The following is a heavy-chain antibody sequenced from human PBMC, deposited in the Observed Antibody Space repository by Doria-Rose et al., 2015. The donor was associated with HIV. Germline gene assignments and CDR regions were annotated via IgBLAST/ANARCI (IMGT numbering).Heavy chain of an antibody. V-gene: IGHV2-26*01. CDR3: ARIKSSRWYHKYYFDF. CDR1: GVSLSSPGMG. Sequence: TLKESGPVLVKPTETLTLTCTVSGVSLSSPGMGVSLIRQPPGKALEWLANIFSDDERSYKTYLKSRLTIARGTAKSQVVLTMTDMDPVDTATYYCARIKSSRWYHKYYFDFWGQGTLVIVSA. J-gene: IGHJ4*02. D-gene: IGHD6-13*01. CDR2: IFSDDER.